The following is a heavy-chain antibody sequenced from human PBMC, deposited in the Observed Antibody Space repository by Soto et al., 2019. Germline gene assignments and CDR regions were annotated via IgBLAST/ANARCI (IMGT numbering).Heavy chain of an antibody. J-gene: IGHJ4*02. Sequence: VLLVESGGGVVQPGRSLRLSCATSGFTFSRHGTHWVRQAPGKGLEWVAVISDDGRKINYADSVKGRFTISRDNSKNTLYLQMNSLKVEDTAVYYCARDSRQWALDYWGQGTLVTVSS. CDR2: ISDDGRKI. D-gene: IGHD2-8*01. V-gene: IGHV3-30*03. CDR3: ARDSRQWALDY. CDR1: GFTFSRHG.